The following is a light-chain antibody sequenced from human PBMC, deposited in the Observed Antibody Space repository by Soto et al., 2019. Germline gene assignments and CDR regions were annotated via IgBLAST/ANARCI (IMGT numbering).Light chain of an antibody. J-gene: IGKJ5*01. CDR3: QKYTSALVT. Sequence: DIQMTQSPSSLSASVGDRVTITCRASQGISNYLAWYQQKPGKVPKLLIYDASTLQSGVPSRFSGSGSGTDFTLTISSLQPEDVATYYCQKYTSALVTFGQGTRLEIK. CDR1: QGISNY. CDR2: DAS. V-gene: IGKV1-27*01.